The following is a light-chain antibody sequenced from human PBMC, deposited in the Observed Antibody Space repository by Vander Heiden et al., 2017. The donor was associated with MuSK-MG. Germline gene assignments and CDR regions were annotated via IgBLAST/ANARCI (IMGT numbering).Light chain of an antibody. V-gene: IGLV6-57*01. Sequence: NFMLTQPHSVSESPGKTVTISSTRSSGSIASNYVQWYQQRPGSSPTTVIYEDYQRPSGVPDRFSGSIDSSSNSASLAISGLKTEDEADYYCQSSDSSNHVVFGGGTKLTVL. J-gene: IGLJ2*01. CDR3: QSSDSSNHVV. CDR2: EDY. CDR1: SGSIASNY.